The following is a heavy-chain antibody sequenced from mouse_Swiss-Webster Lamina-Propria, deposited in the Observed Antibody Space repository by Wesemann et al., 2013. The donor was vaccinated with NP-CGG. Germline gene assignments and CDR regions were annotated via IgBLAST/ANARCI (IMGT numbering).Heavy chain of an antibody. J-gene: IGHJ3*01. V-gene: IGHV14-1*02. CDR2: IDPENGNT. D-gene: IGHD1-1*01. Sequence: EVQLQQSGAELVRPGALVKLSCKASGFNIKDYYMHWVKQRPEQGLEWIGWIDPENGNTIYDPKFQGKASITADTSSNTAYLQLSSLTSEDTAVYYCASYYYGSSYSPWFAYWGQGTLVTVSA. CDR1: GFNIKDYY. CDR3: ASYYYGSSYSPWFAY.